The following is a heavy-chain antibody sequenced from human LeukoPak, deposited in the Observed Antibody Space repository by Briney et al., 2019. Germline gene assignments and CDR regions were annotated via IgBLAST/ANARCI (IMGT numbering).Heavy chain of an antibody. Sequence: GGSLGFSGPAPGFTFRSNRMNWARQAPGKGLDWVSSISSSSSYIYYADSVKGRFTISRDNAKNSLYLQMNSLRAEDTAVYYCARDFMIAAVFDYWGQGTLVTVSS. D-gene: IGHD6-13*01. J-gene: IGHJ4*02. CDR1: GFTFRSNR. CDR3: ARDFMIAAVFDY. V-gene: IGHV3-21*01. CDR2: ISSSSSYI.